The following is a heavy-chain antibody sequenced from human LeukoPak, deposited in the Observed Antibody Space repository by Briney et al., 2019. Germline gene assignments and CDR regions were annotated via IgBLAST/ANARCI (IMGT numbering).Heavy chain of an antibody. CDR1: GGSFSGYY. Sequence: PSETLSLTCAVYGGSFSGYYWSWIRQPPGKGLEWIREINYSGSTNYNPSLESRVTISVDTSKNQFSLKLSSVTAADTAVYYCARGVCSGGSCYSEWNYWGQGTLVTVSS. D-gene: IGHD2-15*01. J-gene: IGHJ4*02. V-gene: IGHV4-34*01. CDR3: ARGVCSGGSCYSEWNY. CDR2: INYSGST.